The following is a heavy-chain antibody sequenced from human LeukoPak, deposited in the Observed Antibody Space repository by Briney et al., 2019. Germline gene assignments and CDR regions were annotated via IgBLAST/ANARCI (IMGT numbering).Heavy chain of an antibody. CDR2: INHSGST. J-gene: IGHJ4*02. Sequence: SETLSLTCAVYGGSFSGYYWSWIRQPPGKGLEWIGEINHSGSTNYNPSLKSRVTISVDTSKNQFSLKLSSVTAADTAVYYCARDFPGSGTEFDYWGQGTLVTVSS. CDR3: ARDFPGSGTEFDY. CDR1: GGSFSGYY. D-gene: IGHD6-13*01. V-gene: IGHV4-34*01.